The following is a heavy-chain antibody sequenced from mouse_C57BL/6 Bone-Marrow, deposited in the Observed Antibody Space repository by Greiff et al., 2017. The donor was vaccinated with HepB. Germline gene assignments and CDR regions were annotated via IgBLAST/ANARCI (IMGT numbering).Heavy chain of an antibody. Sequence: QVQLKESGPELVKPGASVKISCKASGYAFSSSWMNWVKQRPGKGLEWIGRIYPGDGDTNYNGKFKGKATLTADKSSSTAYMQLSSLTSEDSAVYFCARWVVAPDYWGQGTTLTVSS. J-gene: IGHJ2*01. CDR3: ARWVVAPDY. V-gene: IGHV1-82*01. CDR1: GYAFSSSW. D-gene: IGHD1-1*01. CDR2: IYPGDGDT.